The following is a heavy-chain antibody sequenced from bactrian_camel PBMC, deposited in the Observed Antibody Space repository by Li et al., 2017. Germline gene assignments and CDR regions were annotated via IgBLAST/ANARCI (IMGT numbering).Heavy chain of an antibody. CDR2: IDTDGTA. CDR3: AARYRGSLDYCAGSYLRSGY. V-gene: IGHV3S53*01. D-gene: IGHD3*01. J-gene: IGHJ6*01. Sequence: HVQLVESGGGLVQPGGSLGLSCAASGFTPSTLSRYCMGWFRQAPGKEREAVATIDTDGTANYADSVKGRFTISRDNAKNTLYLQMASLKPEDTAMYYCAARYRGSLDYCAGSYLRSGYRGQGTQVTVS. CDR1: GFTPSTLSRYC.